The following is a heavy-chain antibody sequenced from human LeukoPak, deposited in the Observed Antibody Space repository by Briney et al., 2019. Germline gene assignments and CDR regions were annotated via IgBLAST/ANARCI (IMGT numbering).Heavy chain of an antibody. CDR1: GYTFTSYA. Sequence: ASVKVSCKTSGYTFTSYAINWVRQAPGQGLEWMGWIDTNTGNPTYAQGFTGHYVFSLDTSVSTAYLQISGLKAGDTAVYYCGRDPKLGIRGYTYGYIDYWGQGTLVTVSS. J-gene: IGHJ4*02. V-gene: IGHV7-4-1*02. CDR3: GRDPKLGIRGYTYGYIDY. D-gene: IGHD5-18*01. CDR2: IDTNTGNP.